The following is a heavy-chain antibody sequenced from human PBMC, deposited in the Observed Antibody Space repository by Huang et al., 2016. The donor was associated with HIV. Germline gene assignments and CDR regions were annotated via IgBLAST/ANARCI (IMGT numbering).Heavy chain of an antibody. Sequence: QVQLQQWGAGLLKPSETLSLTCAVYGGSFSSYSWSWIRQSPGTGLHGVGEIDHRGATPYDPALQGRLTISGDTSKNQFSLRLTSVTAADTAVYYCASRRPRVRGGGGDFPSWGQGTLVTVSS. D-gene: IGHD3-10*01. J-gene: IGHJ4*02. CDR3: ASRRPRVRGGGGDFPS. V-gene: IGHV4-34*02. CDR2: IDHRGAT. CDR1: GGSFSSYS.